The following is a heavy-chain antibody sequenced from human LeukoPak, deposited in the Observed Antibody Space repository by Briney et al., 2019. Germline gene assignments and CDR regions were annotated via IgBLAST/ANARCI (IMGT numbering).Heavy chain of an antibody. CDR1: GYTFTSYD. CDR2: MSPNSGNT. CDR3: ARGHLIYDSSGYYWFDP. J-gene: IGHJ5*02. Sequence: ASVRVSCKASGYTFTSYDINWVRQATGQGLEWMGWMSPNSGNTGYAQKFQGRVTITRNTSISTAYMELSSLRSEDTAVYYCARGHLIYDSSGYYWFDPWGQGTLVTVSS. D-gene: IGHD3-22*01. V-gene: IGHV1-8*03.